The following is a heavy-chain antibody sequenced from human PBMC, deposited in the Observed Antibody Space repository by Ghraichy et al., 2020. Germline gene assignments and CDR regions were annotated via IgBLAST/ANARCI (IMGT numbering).Heavy chain of an antibody. Sequence: SETLSLTCSVSNYSISSGYHWAWVRPRPGKGLEWIASIFHTGSTTYNPSLQSRVTISVDTSRNQFYLRLRSVTAADTAVYHCAREDRLLLVHWGPGSQVTVSS. J-gene: IGHJ4*02. CDR3: AREDRLLLVH. CDR2: IFHTGST. CDR1: NYSISSGYH. V-gene: IGHV4-38-2*02. D-gene: IGHD3-10*01.